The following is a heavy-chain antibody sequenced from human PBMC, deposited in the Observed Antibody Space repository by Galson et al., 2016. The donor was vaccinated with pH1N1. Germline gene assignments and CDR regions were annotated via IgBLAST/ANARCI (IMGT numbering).Heavy chain of an antibody. J-gene: IGHJ6*02. CDR2: IKQDGSEI. CDR3: AREDLVVGEGWDFGLDA. V-gene: IGHV3-7*03. Sequence: SLRLSCAASGFTFSNYWMNWVRQAPGKGLEWVASIKQDGSEIYYVDSVKGRFTISRDNAKNSQYLQMNSLRAEDTAVYYCAREDLVVGEGWDFGLDAWGQGNAVTVSS. D-gene: IGHD2-15*01. CDR1: GFTFSNYW.